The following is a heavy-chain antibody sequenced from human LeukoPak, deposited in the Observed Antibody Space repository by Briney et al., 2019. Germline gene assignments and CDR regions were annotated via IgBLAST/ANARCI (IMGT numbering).Heavy chain of an antibody. Sequence: RGSLRLSCAASGFTFSSYAMSWVRQAPGKGLEWVSAISGSGGSTYYADSVKGRFTISRDNSKNTLYLQMNSLRAEDTAVYYCAKDKVGTAMTYYYYYGMDVWGQGTTVTVSS. J-gene: IGHJ6*02. CDR1: GFTFSSYA. V-gene: IGHV3-23*01. CDR3: AKDKVGTAMTYYYYYGMDV. CDR2: ISGSGGST. D-gene: IGHD5-18*01.